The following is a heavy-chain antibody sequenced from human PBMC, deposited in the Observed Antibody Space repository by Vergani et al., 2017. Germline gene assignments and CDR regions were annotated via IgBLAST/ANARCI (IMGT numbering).Heavy chain of an antibody. CDR1: GFTFSSYS. Sequence: EVQLVESGGGLVQPGGSLRLPCAAPGFTFSSYSMNWVRQAPGKGLEWVSYISSSSSTIYYADSVKGRFTISRDNAKNSLYLQMNSLRAEDTAVYYCARDKTTMVRRYLDYWGQGTLVTVSS. CDR2: ISSSSSTI. V-gene: IGHV3-48*01. J-gene: IGHJ4*02. D-gene: IGHD3-10*01. CDR3: ARDKTTMVRRYLDY.